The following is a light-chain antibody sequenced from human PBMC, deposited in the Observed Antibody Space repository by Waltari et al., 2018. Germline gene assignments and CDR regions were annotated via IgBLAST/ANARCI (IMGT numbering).Light chain of an antibody. CDR1: KLGYKS. J-gene: IGLJ3*02. CDR3: QVWDSSTDHSWV. V-gene: IGLV3-21*04. Sequence: SYVLTQPPSVSVDPGETDRITCGGEKLGYKSVPWYQQRPGQAPVLVISYDHDRPSGIPKRFSGSKSGNTATLTIIRVEAGDAADYYCQVWDSSTDHSWVFGGGTRLTVL. CDR2: YDH.